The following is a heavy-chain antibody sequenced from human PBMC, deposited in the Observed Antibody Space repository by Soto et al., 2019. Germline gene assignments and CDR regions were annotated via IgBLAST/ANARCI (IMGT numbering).Heavy chain of an antibody. D-gene: IGHD3-10*01. Sequence: QITLKESGPTLVKPTQTLTLTCTFSGFSLSTSGVGVGWIRQPPGKALEWLAIIYWDDEKRYSPSLKTRLTVXKXTFXHQVVLTMTNVDPVDTATYYCAHRAYFDSGKQFDYWGQGTLVSVSS. CDR3: AHRAYFDSGKQFDY. J-gene: IGHJ4*02. V-gene: IGHV2-5*02. CDR1: GFSLSTSGVG. CDR2: IYWDDEK.